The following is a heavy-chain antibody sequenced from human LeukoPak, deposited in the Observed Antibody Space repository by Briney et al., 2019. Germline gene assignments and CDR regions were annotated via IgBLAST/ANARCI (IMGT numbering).Heavy chain of an antibody. CDR3: ARGQVVVTAGAAFDI. CDR1: GFTFSDYY. Sequence: AGGSLRLSCAASGFTFSDYYMSWIRQAPGKGLEWVSYIGSSGSTIYYADSVKGRFTISRDNSKNTLYLQINSLRAEDTAVYYCARGQVVVTAGAAFDIWGQGTMVTVSS. V-gene: IGHV3-11*01. CDR2: IGSSGSTI. D-gene: IGHD2-21*02. J-gene: IGHJ3*02.